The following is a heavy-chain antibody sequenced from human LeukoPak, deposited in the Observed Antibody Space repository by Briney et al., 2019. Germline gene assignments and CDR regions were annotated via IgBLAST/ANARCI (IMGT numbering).Heavy chain of an antibody. J-gene: IGHJ6*02. CDR1: GYTFTGYY. D-gene: IGHD2-2*01. V-gene: IGHV1-2*02. Sequence: ASVKVSCKASGYTFTGYYMHWVRQAPGQGLAWMGWINPNSGGTNYAQKFQGRVTMTRDTSISTAYMELSRLRSDDTAVYYCARDSIVVVPAAIYYYYGMDVWGQGTTVTVSS. CDR3: ARDSIVVVPAAIYYYYGMDV. CDR2: INPNSGGT.